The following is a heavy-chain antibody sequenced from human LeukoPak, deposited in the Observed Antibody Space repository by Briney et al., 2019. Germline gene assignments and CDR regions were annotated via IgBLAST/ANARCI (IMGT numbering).Heavy chain of an antibody. Sequence: GGSLRLSCAASGFTFSSYGMHWVRQAPGKGLEWVAFIRYDGSNKHYADAVKGRFTISRDNSKNTLYLQMNSLRAEDTAVYYCARDRLYGDPTTPLYYYYYMDVWGKGTTVTVSS. CDR2: IRYDGSNK. CDR3: ARDRLYGDPTTPLYYYYYMDV. D-gene: IGHD4-17*01. V-gene: IGHV3-30*02. J-gene: IGHJ6*03. CDR1: GFTFSSYG.